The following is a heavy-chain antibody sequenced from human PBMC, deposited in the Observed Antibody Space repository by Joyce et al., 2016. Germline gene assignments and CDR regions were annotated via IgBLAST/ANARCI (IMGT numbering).Heavy chain of an antibody. Sequence: EVQLVESGGGLVQPGGSLGLSCAASGFTFSDHYIDWVRQAPGKGLEWIARIRNKANSYTTEYAASVKGRFTISRDDSKNSLYLQMDSLKTEDTAVYYCNKDRAPWGQGTLVTVSS. CDR2: IRNKANSYTT. J-gene: IGHJ5*02. CDR1: GFTFSDHY. CDR3: NKDRAP. V-gene: IGHV3-72*01. D-gene: IGHD3-10*01.